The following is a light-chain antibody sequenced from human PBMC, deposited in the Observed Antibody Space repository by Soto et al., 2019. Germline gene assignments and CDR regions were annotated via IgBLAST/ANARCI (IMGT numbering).Light chain of an antibody. CDR2: DAS. J-gene: IGKJ4*01. CDR3: QQYGSSPLT. CDR1: QSVSSSY. Sequence: EIVLTQSPGTLSLSPGERATLSCRASQSVSSSYLAWYQQKPGQAPRLLIYDASSRATGIPDRISGSGSGTDFTLAISGLAPEDFAAYYCQQYGSSPLTGXGGTKVDSK. V-gene: IGKV3-20*01.